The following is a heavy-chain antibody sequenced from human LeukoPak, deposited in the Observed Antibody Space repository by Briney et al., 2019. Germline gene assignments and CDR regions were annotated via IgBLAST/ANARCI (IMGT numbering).Heavy chain of an antibody. CDR1: GYTFTSYA. CDR2: INAGNGNT. CDR3: ARLDTYYGMDV. V-gene: IGHV1-3*01. Sequence: ASVNVSCKASGYTFTSYAMHWVRQAPGQRLEWMGWINAGNGNTKYSQKFQGRVTITRDTSASTAYMELSSLRSEDTAVYYCARLDTYYGMDVWGQGTTVTVSS. J-gene: IGHJ6*02. D-gene: IGHD5-18*01.